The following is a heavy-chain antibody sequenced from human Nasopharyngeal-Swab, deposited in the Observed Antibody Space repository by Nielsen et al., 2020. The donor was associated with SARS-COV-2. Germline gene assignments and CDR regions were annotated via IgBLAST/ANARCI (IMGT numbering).Heavy chain of an antibody. D-gene: IGHD2-2*01. CDR2: INHSGST. V-gene: IGHV4-34*01. J-gene: IGHJ4*02. Sequence: GSLRLSCAVYGGSSSGYYWSWIRQPPGKGLEWIGEINHSGSTNYNPSLKSRVTISVDTSKNQFSLKLSSVTAADTAVYYCARHGKKIIVVVPAAMVGGFDYWGQGTLVTVSS. CDR1: GGSSSGYY. CDR3: ARHGKKIIVVVPAAMVGGFDY.